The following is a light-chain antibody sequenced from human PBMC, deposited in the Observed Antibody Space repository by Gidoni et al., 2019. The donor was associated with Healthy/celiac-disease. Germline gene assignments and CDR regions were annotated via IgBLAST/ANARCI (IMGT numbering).Light chain of an antibody. Sequence: IRMTHSPSSLSASTGDRLTITCRASQGISSYLAWYQQKPGKAPKLLIYAASTLQSGVPSRVSGSGSGTDCTLTISCLQSEDFATYYCQQYYSYPSITFGQGTRREIK. J-gene: IGKJ5*01. V-gene: IGKV1-8*01. CDR3: QQYYSYPSIT. CDR2: AAS. CDR1: QGISSY.